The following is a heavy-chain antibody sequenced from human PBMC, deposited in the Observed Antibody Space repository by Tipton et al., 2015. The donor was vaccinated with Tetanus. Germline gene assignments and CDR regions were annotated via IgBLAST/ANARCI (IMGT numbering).Heavy chain of an antibody. J-gene: IGHJ6*02. D-gene: IGHD3-3*01. CDR3: TTTIFGVVTPSYYGMDV. CDR2: IKSKTDGGTT. CDR1: GFTFSNAW. Sequence: SLRLSCAASGFTFSNAWMSWVRQAPAKRLEWVGRIKSKTDGGTTDYAAPVKGRFTISRDDSKNTLYLQMNSLKTEDTAVYYCTTTIFGVVTPSYYGMDVWGQGTTVTVSS. V-gene: IGHV3-15*01.